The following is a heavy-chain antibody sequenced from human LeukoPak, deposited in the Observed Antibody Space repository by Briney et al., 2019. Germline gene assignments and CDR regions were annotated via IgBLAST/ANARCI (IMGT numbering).Heavy chain of an antibody. CDR3: ARQDGNSKYYFDY. CDR1: GYSFTYYW. CDR2: IYPGDSDT. V-gene: IGHV5-51*01. D-gene: IGHD1-1*01. J-gene: IGHJ4*02. Sequence: GESLKISCKGSGYSFTYYWIGWVRQMPGKGLEWMGIIYPGDSDTRYRPSFQGQVTISFDKSISTAYLQWSSLKASDTAMYYCARQDGNSKYYFDYWGQGTLVTVSS.